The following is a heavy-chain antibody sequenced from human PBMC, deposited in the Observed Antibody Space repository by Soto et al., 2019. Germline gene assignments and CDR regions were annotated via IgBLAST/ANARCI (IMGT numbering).Heavy chain of an antibody. J-gene: IGHJ4*02. D-gene: IGHD6-13*01. CDR1: GFTFRNYG. CDR2: ISHDGSDK. CDR3: AKENQHLVHDY. V-gene: IGHV3-30*18. Sequence: GSLRRSCAASGFTFRNYGMHWVRQAPGKGLEWVAVISHDGSDKYYADSMKGRFIISRDNSENTLFLNMNSLKPEDTAVYYCAKENQHLVHDYWGQGTLVTVSS.